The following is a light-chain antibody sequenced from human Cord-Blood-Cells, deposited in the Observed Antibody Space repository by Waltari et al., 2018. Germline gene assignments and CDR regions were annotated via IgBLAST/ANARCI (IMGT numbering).Light chain of an antibody. J-gene: IGLJ1*01. CDR3: LLSYSGAPYV. CDR1: IRAVPSGPY. V-gene: IGLV7-46*01. CDR2: DTS. Sequence: QAVVNQQPSLTVSAGGTGTPTCGHSIRAVPSGPYPYWFQQKPGQAPRPLIYDTSKKPSWPPARFSGSLLGGKAALTLSGAQPEDEAEYYCLLSYSGAPYVFGTGTKVTVL.